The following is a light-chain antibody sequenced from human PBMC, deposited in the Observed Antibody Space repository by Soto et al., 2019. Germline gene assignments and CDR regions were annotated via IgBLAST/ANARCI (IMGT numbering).Light chain of an antibody. V-gene: IGKV3-20*01. CDR1: QSVSSY. CDR3: QQYGSSPLT. Sequence: VLTQSPGTLSLSPGERATLSCRASQSVSSYLAWYQQKPVQAPRLLIFGISSRATGIPDRFSGSGSGTDFTLTISRLEPEDFAVYYCQQYGSSPLTFGGGSMV. CDR2: GIS. J-gene: IGKJ4*01.